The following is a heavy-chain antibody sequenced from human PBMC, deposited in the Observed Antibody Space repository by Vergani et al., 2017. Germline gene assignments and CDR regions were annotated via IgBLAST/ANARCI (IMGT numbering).Heavy chain of an antibody. Sequence: QVQLVQSGAEVKKPGSSVKVSCKASGGTFSSYAISWVRQAPGQGLEWMGGIIPIFGTANYAQKFQGRVTITADKSTSTDYMELSSLRSEDKAVYYCAREGYGSGRATPGAFDIWGQGTMVTVSS. CDR1: GGTFSSYA. J-gene: IGHJ3*02. CDR2: IIPIFGTA. CDR3: AREGYGSGRATPGAFDI. V-gene: IGHV1-69*06. D-gene: IGHD3-10*01.